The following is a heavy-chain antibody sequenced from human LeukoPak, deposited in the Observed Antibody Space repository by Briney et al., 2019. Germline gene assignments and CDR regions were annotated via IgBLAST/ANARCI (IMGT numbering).Heavy chain of an antibody. CDR2: INPNSGGT. Sequence: ASVKVSCKASGYTFTGYYMHWVRQAPGQGLEWMGRINPNSGGTNYAQKFQGRVTVTRDTSISTAYMELSRLRSDDTAVYYCARVYTAMELFDYWGQGTLVTVSS. CDR3: ARVYTAMELFDY. CDR1: GYTFTGYY. V-gene: IGHV1-2*06. J-gene: IGHJ4*02. D-gene: IGHD5-18*01.